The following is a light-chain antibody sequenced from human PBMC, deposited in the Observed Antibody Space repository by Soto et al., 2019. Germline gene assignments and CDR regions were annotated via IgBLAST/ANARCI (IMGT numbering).Light chain of an antibody. CDR3: IQPLQSWT. Sequence: DVVMTQSPDSLAVSLGGGATINCRCGRSGLYSSNNKNYLAWYQQKPGQPPHLLIYEVSNRFSGVPDRFSGSGSGTDFTLKISRVEAEDVGVYYCIQPLQSWTFGQGTKVDIK. V-gene: IGKV4-1*01. CDR1: RSGLYSSNNKNY. CDR2: EVS. J-gene: IGKJ1*01.